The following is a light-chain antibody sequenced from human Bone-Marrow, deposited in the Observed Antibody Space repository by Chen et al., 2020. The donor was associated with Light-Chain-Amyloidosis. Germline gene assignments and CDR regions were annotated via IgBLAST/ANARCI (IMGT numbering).Light chain of an antibody. J-gene: IGKJ4*01. CDR2: WAS. Sequence: DIVMTQSPDSLAVSLGERATINCKSSQSVLYSSNNKNYLAWYQQKSGQPPKLLIYWASAWESGVPDRFSGSGSGTDFTLTIGSLEAEDVAVYYCQQYFRTPLTFGGGTKVEIK. CDR3: QQYFRTPLT. CDR1: QSVLYSSNNKNY. V-gene: IGKV4-1*01.